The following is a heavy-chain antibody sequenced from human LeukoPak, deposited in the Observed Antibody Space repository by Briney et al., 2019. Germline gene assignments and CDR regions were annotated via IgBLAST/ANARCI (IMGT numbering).Heavy chain of an antibody. CDR2: IYYSGST. CDR3: ARWGIGAFDI. J-gene: IGHJ3*02. D-gene: IGHD7-27*01. Sequence: SETLSLTCAVYGGSFSGYYWSWIRQPPGKGLEWIGNIYYSGSTYYNPSLKSRVTISVDTSKNQFSLKLSSVTAADTAVYYCARWGIGAFDIWGQGTMVTVSS. CDR1: GGSFSGYY. V-gene: IGHV4-34*01.